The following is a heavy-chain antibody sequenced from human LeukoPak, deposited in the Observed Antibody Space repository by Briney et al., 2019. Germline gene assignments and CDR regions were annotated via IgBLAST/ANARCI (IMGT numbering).Heavy chain of an antibody. V-gene: IGHV4-4*02. D-gene: IGHD3-10*01. CDR1: GVXISSSNC. CDR2: IYHSGST. J-gene: IGHJ4*02. CDR3: ARGAGEFDY. Sequence: PSETLSLTCAVSGVXISSSNCWSWVRQAPGKGLEWIGEIYHSGSTNYNPSLKSRVTISADKSKNQFSLKLTSVTAADTAVYYCARGAGEFDYWGQGTLVTVSS.